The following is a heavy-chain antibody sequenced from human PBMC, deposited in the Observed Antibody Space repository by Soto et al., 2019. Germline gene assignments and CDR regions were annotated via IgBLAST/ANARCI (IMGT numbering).Heavy chain of an antibody. J-gene: IGHJ4*02. CDR1: GFSLSTSGVG. V-gene: IGHV2-5*02. CDR2: IYWDDDK. D-gene: IGHD6-13*01. Sequence: QITLKESGPTLVKPTQTLTLTCTFSGFSLSTSGVGVGWIRQPPGKALEWLALIYWDDDKHYSPSLKSRLTITKDTTKNQVVLTMTNMDPVDTATDYCEHYITAAGLGDYWGRGTLVTVSS. CDR3: EHYITAAGLGDY.